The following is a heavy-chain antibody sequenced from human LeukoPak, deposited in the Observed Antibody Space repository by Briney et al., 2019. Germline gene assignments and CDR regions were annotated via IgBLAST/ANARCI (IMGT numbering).Heavy chain of an antibody. CDR3: ARSRSSSPYDKNLNY. J-gene: IGHJ4*02. V-gene: IGHV3-21*01. CDR2: ISGSGNYI. D-gene: IGHD3-10*01. Sequence: PGGSLRLSCTASGFTFNSYTISWVREAPGKGLEWVSSISGSGNYIYHAASVKGRFTISRDDAQNSVYLQMNSLKDEDTAVYYCARSRSSSPYDKNLNYWGQGTLVTVSS. CDR1: GFTFNSYT.